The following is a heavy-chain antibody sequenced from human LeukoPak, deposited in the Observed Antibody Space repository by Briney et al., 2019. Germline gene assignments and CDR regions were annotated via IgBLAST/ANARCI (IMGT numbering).Heavy chain of an antibody. CDR2: IYYSGST. CDR3: ARGHSFFDY. J-gene: IGHJ4*02. CDR1: GFTFSSFN. Sequence: LRLSCAASGFTFSSFNMNWVRQPPGKGLEWIGYIYYSGSTYYNPSLKSRVTISVGTSKNQFSLKLSSVTAADTAVYYCARGHSFFDYWGQGTLVTVSS. V-gene: IGHV4-30-4*08.